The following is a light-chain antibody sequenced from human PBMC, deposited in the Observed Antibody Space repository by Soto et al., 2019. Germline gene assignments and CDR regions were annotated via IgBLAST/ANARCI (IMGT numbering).Light chain of an antibody. CDR1: QGIGDA. Sequence: VMTQSAANLSVSPGERGNLXCRASQGIGDAIAWSQHTAGQTHRHLIYDTSTRANGGPARFSGSRSVTEFTRTINSLQSEDFAVYYGQRYNNWPLTFGGGTKVDIK. CDR2: DTS. V-gene: IGKV3-15*01. CDR3: QRYNNWPLT. J-gene: IGKJ4*01.